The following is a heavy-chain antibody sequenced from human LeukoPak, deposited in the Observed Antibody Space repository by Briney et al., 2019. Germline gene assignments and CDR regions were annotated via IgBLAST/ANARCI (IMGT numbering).Heavy chain of an antibody. J-gene: IGHJ4*02. Sequence: TGGSLRLSCAASGFIFSGYGMHWVRQAPGKGLEWVAVIWYDGSNKYYADSVKGRFTISRDNHKHTLYLQMNSLRAEDTAVFYCARGNFRRDGYNFDYWGQGTLVTVSS. V-gene: IGHV3-33*01. D-gene: IGHD5-24*01. CDR1: GFIFSGYG. CDR2: IWYDGSNK. CDR3: ARGNFRRDGYNFDY.